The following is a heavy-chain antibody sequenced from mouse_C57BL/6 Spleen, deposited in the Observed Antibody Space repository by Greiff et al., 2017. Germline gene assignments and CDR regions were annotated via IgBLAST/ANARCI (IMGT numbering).Heavy chain of an antibody. CDR3: ARDYSKGVFDY. D-gene: IGHD2-5*01. J-gene: IGHJ2*01. Sequence: EVNLVESEGGLVQPGSSMKLSCTASGFTFSDYYMAWVRQVPEKGLEWVANINYDGSSTYYLDSLKSRFIISRDNAKNILYLQMSSLKSEDTATYYCARDYSKGVFDYWGQGTTLTVSS. CDR2: INYDGSST. V-gene: IGHV5-16*01. CDR1: GFTFSDYY.